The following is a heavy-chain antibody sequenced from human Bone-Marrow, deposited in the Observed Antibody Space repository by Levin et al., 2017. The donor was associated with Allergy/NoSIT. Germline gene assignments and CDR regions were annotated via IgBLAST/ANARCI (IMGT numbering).Heavy chain of an antibody. J-gene: IGHJ4*02. CDR3: TRAHGSYSGFVS. CDR1: DFTLINYA. CDR2: VSYDGTNE. D-gene: IGHD1-26*01. V-gene: IGHV3-30*04. Sequence: QPGGSLRLSCAASDFTLINYAMHWVRQAPGKGLEWVAEVSYDGTNEYYADSVKGRFTISRDNSKNILFLQMNSLRPDDTAVYYCTRAHGSYSGFVSWGQGALVTVSS.